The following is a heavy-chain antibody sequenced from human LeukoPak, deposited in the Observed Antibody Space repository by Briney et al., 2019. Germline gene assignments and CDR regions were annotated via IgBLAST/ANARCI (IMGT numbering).Heavy chain of an antibody. J-gene: IGHJ4*02. D-gene: IGHD1-14*01. Sequence: PSETLSLTCTVSGGSISSSSYYWGWIRQPPGKGLEWIGSIYYSGSTYYNPSLKSRVTISVDTSKNQFSLKLSSVTAADTAVYYCARALDQSPGVGMFDYWGQGTLVTVSS. CDR3: ARALDQSPGVGMFDY. CDR1: GGSISSSSYY. V-gene: IGHV4-39*07. CDR2: IYYSGST.